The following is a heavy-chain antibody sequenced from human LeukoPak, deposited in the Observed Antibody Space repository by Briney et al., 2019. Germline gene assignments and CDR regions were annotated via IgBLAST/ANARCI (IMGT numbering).Heavy chain of an antibody. D-gene: IGHD6-13*01. CDR2: ILSGGST. CDR1: GFTFSSYA. V-gene: IGHV3-23*01. Sequence: PGGCLRLSCAASGFTFSSYAMNWVRQAPGKGLEWVSTILSGGSTYYADSVKGRFTISRDTSKNTLYLQMNSLRPEDTAVYYCAKDMVAAANWFDPWGQGTLVTVSS. J-gene: IGHJ5*02. CDR3: AKDMVAAANWFDP.